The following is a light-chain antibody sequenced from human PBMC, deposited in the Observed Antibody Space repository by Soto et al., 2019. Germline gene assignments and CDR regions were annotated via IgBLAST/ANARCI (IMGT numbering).Light chain of an antibody. V-gene: IGKV3-15*01. Sequence: KVIDLSRGPLSVTPRERATLSCRASQSVSSNLAWYQQKPGQAPRLLIYGASTRATGIPARFSGSGSGTEFTLTISSLQSEDFAVYYCQQYNNWPGTFGQGTKVDIK. J-gene: IGKJ1*01. CDR2: GAS. CDR1: QSVSSN. CDR3: QQYNNWPGT.